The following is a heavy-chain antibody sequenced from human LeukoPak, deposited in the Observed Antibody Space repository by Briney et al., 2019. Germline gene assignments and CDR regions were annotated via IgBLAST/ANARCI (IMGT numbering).Heavy chain of an antibody. J-gene: IGHJ5*02. D-gene: IGHD2-2*01. CDR1: GFIFSASP. V-gene: IGHV3-73*01. Sequence: GGSLRLSCAASGFIFSASPMHWVRQASGRGLEWVGRVRDKGNSYATAYAASVKGRFAISRDDSKNMAYLEMSSLKTEDTAVYYCTRQDMGTSSWLTWGQGTLVTVSS. CDR2: VRDKGNSYAT. CDR3: TRQDMGTSSWLT.